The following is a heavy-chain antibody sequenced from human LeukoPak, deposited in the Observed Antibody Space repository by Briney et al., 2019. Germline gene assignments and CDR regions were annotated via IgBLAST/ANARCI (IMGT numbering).Heavy chain of an antibody. CDR2: IYWNDDK. D-gene: IGHD3-3*01. CDR1: GFSLSTSGVG. V-gene: IGHV2-5*01. J-gene: IGHJ5*02. CDR3: AHRRFLELSPRYNWFDP. Sequence: SGPTVANPTQTRTLTCTFSGFSLSTSGVGVGWIRQPPGKALEWHALIYWNDDKRYSPSLKSRLTITKDTSNNQVVLTMTNMDPVDTATYYCAHRRFLELSPRYNWFDPWGQGTLVTVSS.